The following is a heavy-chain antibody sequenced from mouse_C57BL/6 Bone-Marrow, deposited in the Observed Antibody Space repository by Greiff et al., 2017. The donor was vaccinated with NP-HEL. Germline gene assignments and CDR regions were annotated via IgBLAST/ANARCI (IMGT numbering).Heavy chain of an antibody. CDR2: ISNLAYSI. V-gene: IGHV5-15*01. Sequence: DVMLVESGGGLVQPGGSLKLSCAASGFTFSDYGMAWVRQAPRKGPEWVAFISNLAYSIYYADTVTGRFTISRENAKNTLYLEMGSLRSEDTAMYYCARQNYGSSYAMDYWGQGTSVTVSS. J-gene: IGHJ4*01. CDR1: GFTFSDYG. CDR3: ARQNYGSSYAMDY. D-gene: IGHD1-1*01.